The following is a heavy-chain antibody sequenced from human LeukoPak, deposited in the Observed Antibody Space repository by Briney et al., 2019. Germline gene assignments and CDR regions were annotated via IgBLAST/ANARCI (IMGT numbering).Heavy chain of an antibody. Sequence: PSETLSLTCTVSGGSISSYYWSWIRQPPGKGLERIGYIYYSGSTNYNPSLKSRVTISVDTSKNQFSLKLSSVTAADTAVYYCARHMVRGVIVFDPWGQGTLVTVSS. J-gene: IGHJ5*02. CDR1: GGSISSYY. D-gene: IGHD3-10*01. CDR2: IYYSGST. CDR3: ARHMVRGVIVFDP. V-gene: IGHV4-59*01.